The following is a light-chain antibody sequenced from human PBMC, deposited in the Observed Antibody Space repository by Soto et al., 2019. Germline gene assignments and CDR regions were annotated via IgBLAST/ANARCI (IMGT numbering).Light chain of an antibody. CDR3: QKYNSAPL. CDR1: QGISNY. V-gene: IGKV1-27*01. CDR2: AAS. J-gene: IGKJ1*01. Sequence: DIQMTQSPSSLSASVGDRVTITCRASQGISNYLAWYQQKPGKVPKLLIYAASTLQSGVPSRFSGSGSGTAFTLTISSLQPEDVATYYCQKYNSAPLFGQGTKVEIK.